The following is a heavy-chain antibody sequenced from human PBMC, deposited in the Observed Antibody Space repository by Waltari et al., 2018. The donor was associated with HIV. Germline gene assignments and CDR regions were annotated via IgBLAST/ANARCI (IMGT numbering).Heavy chain of an antibody. CDR1: GGSVTSNLHY. D-gene: IGHD4-17*01. CDR2: LYYGGNT. CDR3: VRQDYGSGRVDS. Sequence: HLQMQESGPGVVRPSETLSLTCSVSGGSVTSNLHYWGWIRQSPNIGLEWIGSLYYGGNTYHNPSLRSRVAISADRSTNQFSLRLTSVSVADSAIYYCVRQDYGSGRVDSWGQGILVVVSS. J-gene: IGHJ4*02. V-gene: IGHV4-39*01.